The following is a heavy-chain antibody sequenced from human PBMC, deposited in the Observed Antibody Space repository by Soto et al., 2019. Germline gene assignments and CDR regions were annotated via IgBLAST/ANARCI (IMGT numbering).Heavy chain of an antibody. D-gene: IGHD3-10*01. CDR1: GFTFISYA. CDR2: ISYDGSNK. CDR3: AREGGTMVRGATHYGMDV. V-gene: IGHV3-30-3*01. Sequence: GGSLRLSCAASGFTFISYAMHWVRQAPGKGLEWVAVISYDGSNKYYADSVKGRFTISRDNSKNTLYLQMNSLRAEDTAVYYCAREGGTMVRGATHYGMDVWGQGTTVTVSS. J-gene: IGHJ6*02.